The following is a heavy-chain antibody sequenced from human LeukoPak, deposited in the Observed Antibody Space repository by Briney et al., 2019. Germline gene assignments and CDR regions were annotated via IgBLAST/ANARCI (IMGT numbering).Heavy chain of an antibody. CDR3: ARGMVRGVVDY. Sequence: PGGSLRLSCAASGFTFSSYAMHWVRQAPGKGLEYVSAISSNGGSTYYANSVKGRFTISRDNSKNTLYLQMGSLRAEDMAVYYCARGMVRGVVDYWGQGTLVTVSS. V-gene: IGHV3-64*01. CDR1: GFTFSSYA. J-gene: IGHJ4*02. CDR2: ISSNGGST. D-gene: IGHD3-10*01.